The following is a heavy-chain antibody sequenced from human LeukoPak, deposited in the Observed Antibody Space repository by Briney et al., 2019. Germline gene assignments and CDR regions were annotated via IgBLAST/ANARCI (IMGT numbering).Heavy chain of an antibody. D-gene: IGHD1-1*01. J-gene: IGHJ4*02. CDR1: GFSFSSYS. CDR3: ARSPQGTGSPADY. Sequence: PGGSLRLSCADSGFSFSSYSMNWVRQAPGKGLDWVSSISSSSKNIYYADSVKGRFTISRDNAKNSLYLQMNSLTVEDTAVYYCARSPQGTGSPADYWGQGTLVTVSS. V-gene: IGHV3-21*01. CDR2: ISSSSKNI.